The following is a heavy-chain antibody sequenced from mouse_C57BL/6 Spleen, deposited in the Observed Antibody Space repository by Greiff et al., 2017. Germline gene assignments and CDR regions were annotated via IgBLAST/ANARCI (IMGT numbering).Heavy chain of an antibody. J-gene: IGHJ4*01. V-gene: IGHV1-74*01. CDR1: GYTFTSYW. CDR3: AIGGSSYLFYAMDY. Sequence: QVQLQQPGAELVKPGASVKVSCKASGYTFTSYWMHWVKQRPGQGLEWIGRIHPSDSDTNYNQKFKGKATLTVDESSSTAYMQLSSLTSEDSAVYYCAIGGSSYLFYAMDYWGQGTSVTVSS. D-gene: IGHD1-1*01. CDR2: IHPSDSDT.